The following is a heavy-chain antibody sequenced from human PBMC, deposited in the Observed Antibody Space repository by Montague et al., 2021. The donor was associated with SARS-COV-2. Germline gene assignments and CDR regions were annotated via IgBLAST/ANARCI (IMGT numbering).Heavy chain of an antibody. J-gene: IGHJ4*02. V-gene: IGHV4-59*01. CDR3: ARGFDY. CDR2: IYYSGST. Sequence: SETLSLTCTVSGGSISRYYWSWIRQPPGKGLEWIGYIYYSGSTNYNPSLKSRVTISVDTSKNQFSLKLSSVTAADTAVYYCARGFDYWGQGTLVTVSS. CDR1: GGSISRYY.